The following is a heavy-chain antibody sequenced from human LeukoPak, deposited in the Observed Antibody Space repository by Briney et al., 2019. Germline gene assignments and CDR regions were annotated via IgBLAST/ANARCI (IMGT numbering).Heavy chain of an antibody. CDR1: GGTFSSYA. CDR2: IIPIFGTA. CDR3: ARGTSPYYDSSGYYYGNADY. Sequence: GSSVTVSCKASGGTFSSYAISWVRQAPGQGLEWMGGIIPIFGTANYAQKFQGRVTITADESTSTAYMELSSLRPEDTAVYYCARGTSPYYDSSGYYYGNADYWGQGTLVTVSS. D-gene: IGHD3-22*01. V-gene: IGHV1-69*01. J-gene: IGHJ4*02.